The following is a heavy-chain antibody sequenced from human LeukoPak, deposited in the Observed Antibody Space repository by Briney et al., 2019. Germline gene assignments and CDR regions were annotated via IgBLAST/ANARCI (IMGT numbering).Heavy chain of an antibody. CDR1: GYSFTSYW. Sequence: GESLKISCKGSGYSFTSYWIGWVRQMPGKGLEWMGIIYPGDSDTRYSPSFQGQVTISADKSISTAYLQWSSLKASDTAMYYCARPWRGYSTHPDAFDIWGQGTMVTVSS. CDR2: IYPGDSDT. CDR3: ARPWRGYSTHPDAFDI. V-gene: IGHV5-51*01. J-gene: IGHJ3*02. D-gene: IGHD6-13*01.